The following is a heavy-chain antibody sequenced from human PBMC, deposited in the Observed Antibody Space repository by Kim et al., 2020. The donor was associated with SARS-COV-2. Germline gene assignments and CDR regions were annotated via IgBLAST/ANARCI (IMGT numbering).Heavy chain of an antibody. CDR2: ISGSGDST. Sequence: GGSLRLSCAASGFTFQIYAMRWVRQAPGKGLEWVSGISGSGDSTYYADSMKGRFTISRDNSKNTLYLQMNSLRAEDTAIYYCAKSAGNTNFYSMDVWGQGTTVTVSS. CDR3: AKSAGNTNFYSMDV. J-gene: IGHJ6*02. V-gene: IGHV3-23*01. CDR1: GFTFQIYA. D-gene: IGHD2-2*01.